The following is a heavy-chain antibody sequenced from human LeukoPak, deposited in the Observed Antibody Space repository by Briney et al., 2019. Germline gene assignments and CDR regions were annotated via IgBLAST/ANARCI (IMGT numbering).Heavy chain of an antibody. CDR3: ARGDYCSSTSCTYGGWFDP. Sequence: SVKVSCKASGGTFSSYAISWVRQAPGQGLEWMGGIIPIFGTANYAHKFQGRVTITTDESTSTAYMELSSLRSEDTAVYYCARGDYCSSTSCTYGGWFDPWGQGTLVTVSS. V-gene: IGHV1-69*05. J-gene: IGHJ5*02. CDR2: IIPIFGTA. D-gene: IGHD2-2*01. CDR1: GGTFSSYA.